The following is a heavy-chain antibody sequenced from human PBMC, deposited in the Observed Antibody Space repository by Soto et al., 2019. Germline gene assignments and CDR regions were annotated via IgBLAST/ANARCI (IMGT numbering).Heavy chain of an antibody. CDR1: RVAFSKFI. CDR3: ARATGKDAFDI. CDR2: IIPIFGNT. Sequence: ASVKVSCKASRVAFSKFIVTWVRQAPGLGLEWVGGIIPIFGNTNYAQKLQGRVTMTTDTSTRTAYMELRSLRSDDTAVYYCARATGKDAFDIWGQGTMVTVSS. J-gene: IGHJ3*02. D-gene: IGHD5-12*01. V-gene: IGHV1-18*01.